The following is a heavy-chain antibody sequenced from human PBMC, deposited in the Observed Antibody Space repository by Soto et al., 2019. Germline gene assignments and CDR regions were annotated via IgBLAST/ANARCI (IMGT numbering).Heavy chain of an antibody. V-gene: IGHV1-18*01. CDR3: VLTMIVVDLYFQH. CDR1: GYTFTSYG. Sequence: VASVKVSCKASGYTFTSYGISWVRQAPGQGLEWMGWISAYNGNTNYAQKLQGRVTMTTDTSTSTAYMELRSLRSDDTAVYYCVLTMIVVDLYFQHWGQGTLVTVSS. CDR2: ISAYNGNT. J-gene: IGHJ1*01. D-gene: IGHD3-22*01.